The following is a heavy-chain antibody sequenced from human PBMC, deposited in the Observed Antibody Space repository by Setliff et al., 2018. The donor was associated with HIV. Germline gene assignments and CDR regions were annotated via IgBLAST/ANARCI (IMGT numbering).Heavy chain of an antibody. J-gene: IGHJ3*02. D-gene: IGHD5-18*01. CDR1: GGSMSRFY. CDR2: VYSTGSI. Sequence: PSETLSLTCTVSGGSMSRFYWTWIRQPPGKGLEWIGFVYSTGSINYSPSFRGRLTISLDTSENQFSLHLTSVTAADTAVYYCTRDKGYAFDIWGQGTMVTVSS. V-gene: IGHV4-59*01. CDR3: TRDKGYAFDI.